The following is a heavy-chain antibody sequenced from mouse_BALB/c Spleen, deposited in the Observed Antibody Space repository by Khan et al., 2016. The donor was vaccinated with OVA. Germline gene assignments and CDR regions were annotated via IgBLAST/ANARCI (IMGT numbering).Heavy chain of an antibody. CDR1: GFTFSSYS. CDR2: ISSGGDYT. Sequence: EVELVESGGDLVKPGGSLKLSCAASGFTFSSYSMSWVHQTPDKRLEWVASISSGGDYTYYPDSVKGRFTISRDNAKNTLYLQMTALKSEDTAMNYCADRLTESFDYWGPGTLVTVSA. J-gene: IGHJ3*01. V-gene: IGHV5-6*01. CDR3: ADRLTESFDY.